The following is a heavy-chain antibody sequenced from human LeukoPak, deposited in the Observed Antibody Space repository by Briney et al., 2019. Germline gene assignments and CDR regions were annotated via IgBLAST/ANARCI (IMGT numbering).Heavy chain of an antibody. CDR3: ARGRSEEDAFDI. CDR2: ISGSGGST. Sequence: GGSLRLSCAASGFTFSSYAMSWVRQAPGKGLEWVSAISGSGGSTYYADSVKGRFTISRDNSKNTLYLQMNSLRAEDTAVYYCARGRSEEDAFDIWGQGTMVTVSS. J-gene: IGHJ3*02. CDR1: GFTFSSYA. V-gene: IGHV3-23*01.